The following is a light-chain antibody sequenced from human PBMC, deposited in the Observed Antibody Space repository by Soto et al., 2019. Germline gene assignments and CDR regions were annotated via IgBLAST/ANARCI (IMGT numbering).Light chain of an antibody. CDR1: QGISNY. J-gene: IGKJ1*01. Sequence: DIEMTQSPSSLSASVGDRVTITCRASQGISNYLAWYQQKPGKVPKLLIYAASTFETGVPSRFSGSGSGTDFTLTISSLQPEDVATYYCQKYNSALLTFGQGTKVEIK. V-gene: IGKV1-27*01. CDR2: AAS. CDR3: QKYNSALLT.